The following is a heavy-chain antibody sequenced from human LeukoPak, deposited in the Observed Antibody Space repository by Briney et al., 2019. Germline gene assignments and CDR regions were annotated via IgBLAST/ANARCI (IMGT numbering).Heavy chain of an antibody. Sequence: GGSLRLSCAASGFTVSSNYMSWVRQAPGKGLEWVSVIYSGGSTYYADSVKGRFTISRDNSKNTLYLQMNSLRAEDTAVYYCAKSPEPAAGTVGIDYWGQGTLVTVSS. CDR1: GFTVSSNY. D-gene: IGHD6-13*01. CDR3: AKSPEPAAGTVGIDY. CDR2: IYSGGST. V-gene: IGHV3-53*01. J-gene: IGHJ4*02.